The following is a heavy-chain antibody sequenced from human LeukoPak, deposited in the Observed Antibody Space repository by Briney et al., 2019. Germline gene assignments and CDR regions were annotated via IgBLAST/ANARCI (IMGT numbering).Heavy chain of an antibody. D-gene: IGHD6-19*01. CDR1: GFTFTNAW. CDR2: IKSKTDGGTT. Sequence: GGSLRLSCAVSGFTFTNAWMSWVRQAPGKGLEWVGRIKSKTDGGTTDYAAPVKGRFTISRDDSKNTLYLQMNSLKTEDTAVYYCTSDMRAEKQWLVTSSDYWGQGTLVTVSS. CDR3: TSDMRAEKQWLVTSSDY. J-gene: IGHJ4*02. V-gene: IGHV3-15*01.